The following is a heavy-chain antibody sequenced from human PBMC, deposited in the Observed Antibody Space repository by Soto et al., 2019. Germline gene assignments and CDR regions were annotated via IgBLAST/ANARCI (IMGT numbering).Heavy chain of an antibody. CDR2: ISSSSSYI. J-gene: IGHJ5*02. CDR1: GFTFSSYS. CDR3: ARDSRGSSWYSGWFDP. D-gene: IGHD6-13*01. Sequence: GGSLRLSCAASGFTFSSYSMNWVRQAPGKGLEWVSSISSSSSYIYYADSVKGRFTISRDNAKNSLYLQMNSLRAEDTAVYYCARDSRGSSWYSGWFDPWGQGTLVTVSS. V-gene: IGHV3-21*01.